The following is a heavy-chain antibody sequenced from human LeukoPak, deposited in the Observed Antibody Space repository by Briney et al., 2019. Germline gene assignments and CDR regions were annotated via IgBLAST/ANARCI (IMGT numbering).Heavy chain of an antibody. V-gene: IGHV3-30*02. CDR1: GFTFSNYG. CDR2: IRYDGSDK. D-gene: IGHD1-7*01. Sequence: GGSLRLSCATSGFTFSNYGMHWVRQAPGKGPEWVAFIRYDGSDKRYADSVRGRFTISKDNSKNALYLQLNSLRVEDSAMYYCARDWRDNGNFVAPGYWGQGTLVTVSS. CDR3: ARDWRDNGNFVAPGY. J-gene: IGHJ4*02.